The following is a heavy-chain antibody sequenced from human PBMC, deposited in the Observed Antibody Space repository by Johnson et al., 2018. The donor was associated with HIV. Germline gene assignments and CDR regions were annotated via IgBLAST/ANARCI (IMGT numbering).Heavy chain of an antibody. J-gene: IGHJ3*02. CDR1: GFTFSSYP. Sequence: QMQLVESGGGVVQPGRSLRLSCAASGFTFSSYPMHWVRQAPGKGLEWVAIISYDGGSKYYADSVKGRFTISRDNSKNTLYLQMNSLRAEDTAVYYCAKDRTGFDAFDIWGQGTMVTVSS. D-gene: IGHD1-1*01. V-gene: IGHV3-30*04. CDR2: ISYDGGSK. CDR3: AKDRTGFDAFDI.